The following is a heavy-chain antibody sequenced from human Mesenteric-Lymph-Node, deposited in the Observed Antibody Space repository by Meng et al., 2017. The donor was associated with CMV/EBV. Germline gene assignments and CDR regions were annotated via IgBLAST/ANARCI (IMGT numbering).Heavy chain of an antibody. J-gene: IGHJ5*02. V-gene: IGHV4-39*01. CDR2: IYYSGST. Sequence: WVRQAPGKGLEWIGSIYYSGSTYYDPSLKSRVTISVDTSKNQFSLKLSSVTAADTAVYYCARQPIVVVPAAKGWFDPWGQGTLVTVSS. D-gene: IGHD2-2*01. CDR3: ARQPIVVVPAAKGWFDP.